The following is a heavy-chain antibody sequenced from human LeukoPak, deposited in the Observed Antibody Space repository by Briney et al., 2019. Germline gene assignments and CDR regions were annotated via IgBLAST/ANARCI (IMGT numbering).Heavy chain of an antibody. CDR2: INPNSGGT. J-gene: IGHJ4*02. CDR3: ARVQYDYVWGSYLHY. Sequence: GASVKVSCKASGYTFTSYYMHWVRQAPGQGLEWMGRINPNSGGTNYAQKFQGRVTMTRDTSISTAYMELSRLRSDDTAVYYCARVQYDYVWGSYLHYWGQGTLVTVSS. D-gene: IGHD3-16*02. V-gene: IGHV1-2*06. CDR1: GYTFTSYY.